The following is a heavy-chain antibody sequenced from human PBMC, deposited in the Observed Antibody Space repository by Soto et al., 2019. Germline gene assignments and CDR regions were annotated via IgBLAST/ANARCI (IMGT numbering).Heavy chain of an antibody. CDR2: INVGNGKT. CDR1: GYTFSSYA. Sequence: ASVKVSCKASGYTFSSYAMHWVRQAPGQSLEWMGWINVGNGKTEYSQKFQGRVTITRDTSANTAYMELSSLRSEDTAVYYCARNTLRLDYWGKGTLVTVSS. J-gene: IGHJ4*02. V-gene: IGHV1-3*01. D-gene: IGHD5-12*01. CDR3: ARNTLRLDY.